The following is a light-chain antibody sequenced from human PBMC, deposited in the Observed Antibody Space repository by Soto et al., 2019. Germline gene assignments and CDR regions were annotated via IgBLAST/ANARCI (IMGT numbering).Light chain of an antibody. J-gene: IGKJ1*01. CDR3: QQYNSYVT. Sequence: DIQMTQSPSTLSASVGDRVTITCRASQSISGWLAWYQQNPGKAPKLLIYKASTLESGVPSRFSGSGSGTEFTLTISSLQPDDFATYYCQQYNSYVTFGQGTKVEFK. CDR2: KAS. CDR1: QSISGW. V-gene: IGKV1-5*03.